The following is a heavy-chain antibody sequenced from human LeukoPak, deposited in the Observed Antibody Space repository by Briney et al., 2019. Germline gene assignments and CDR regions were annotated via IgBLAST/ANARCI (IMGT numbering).Heavy chain of an antibody. D-gene: IGHD3-10*01. J-gene: IGHJ5*02. CDR2: IYTSGST. CDR3: ARDREVVRGVTYNWFDP. V-gene: IGHV4-4*07. Sequence: PSETLSLTCTVSGVSISSYYWSWIRQPAGKGLEWIGRIYTSGSTNYNPSLKSRVTMSVDTSKNQFSLKLSSVTAADTAVYYCARDREVVRGVTYNWFDPWGQGTLVTVSS. CDR1: GVSISSYY.